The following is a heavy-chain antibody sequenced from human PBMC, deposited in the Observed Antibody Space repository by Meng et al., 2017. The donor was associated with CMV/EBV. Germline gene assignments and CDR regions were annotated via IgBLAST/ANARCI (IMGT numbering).Heavy chain of an antibody. J-gene: IGHJ4*02. V-gene: IGHV4-39*07. CDR1: GGSISSSSYY. D-gene: IGHD6-6*01. CDR3: ARDLDSKEQLVYFDY. Sequence: SETLSLTCTVSGGSISSSSYYWGWIRQPPGKGLEWIGSIYYSGSTYYNPSLKSRVTISVDTSKNQFSLKLGSVTAADTAVYYCARDLDSKEQLVYFDYWGQGTLVTVSS. CDR2: IYYSGST.